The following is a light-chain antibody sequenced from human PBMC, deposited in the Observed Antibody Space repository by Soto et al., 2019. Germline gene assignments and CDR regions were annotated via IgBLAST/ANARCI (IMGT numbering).Light chain of an antibody. J-gene: IGKJ1*01. CDR1: QSISSW. CDR3: QQYNSYSWT. Sequence: DIQMTHSPSTLSASVGDRVTNTCRASQSISSWLAWYQQKPGKAPKLLIYKASSLESGVPSRFSGSGSGTEFTLTISSLQPDDFATYYCQQYNSYSWTFGQGTKV. CDR2: KAS. V-gene: IGKV1-5*03.